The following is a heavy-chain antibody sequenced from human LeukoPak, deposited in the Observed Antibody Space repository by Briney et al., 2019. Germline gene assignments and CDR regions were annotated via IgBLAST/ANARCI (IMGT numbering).Heavy chain of an antibody. D-gene: IGHD3-10*01. V-gene: IGHV1-18*01. Sequence: ASVKVSCKASGYTFTSYGISWVRQAPGQGLEWMGWISAYNGNTNYAQKLQGRVTMTRDTSISTAYMELSRLRSDDTAVYYCAREAMVRGVIVNWFDPWGQGTLVTVSS. CDR3: AREAMVRGVIVNWFDP. J-gene: IGHJ5*02. CDR1: GYTFTSYG. CDR2: ISAYNGNT.